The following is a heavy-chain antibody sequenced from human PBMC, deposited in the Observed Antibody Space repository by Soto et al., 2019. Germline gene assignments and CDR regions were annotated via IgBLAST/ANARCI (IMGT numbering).Heavy chain of an antibody. V-gene: IGHV1-18*01. D-gene: IGHD3-10*01. CDR3: ARVVEYYYGSGSYYDPHYGMDV. Sequence: EASVKVSCKASGYTSTSYDINWVRQAPGQGLEWMGWMNPNNGNTDYAQKLQGRVTMTTNTSTSTAYMELRSLRSDDTAVYYCARVVEYYYGSGSYYDPHYGMDVWGQGTTVTVSS. CDR1: GYTSTSYD. CDR2: MNPNNGNT. J-gene: IGHJ6*02.